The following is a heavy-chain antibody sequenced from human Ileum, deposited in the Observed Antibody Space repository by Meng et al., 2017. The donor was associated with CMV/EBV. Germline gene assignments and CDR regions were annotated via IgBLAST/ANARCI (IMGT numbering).Heavy chain of an antibody. CDR2: INHRGNT. J-gene: IGHJ4*02. Sequence: QVQQQQWGAGLLKPSDTLSLMCAGQGSAFSDYYWTWLRQFPGKGLEWIGEINHRGNTNYNPSLKSRVTISIDTSRNQFSLTLTSVTATDKAVYYCARASPQRRFLSYWGQGTLVTVSS. CDR1: GSAFSDYY. D-gene: IGHD3-3*01. V-gene: IGHV4-34*01. CDR3: ARASPQRRFLSY.